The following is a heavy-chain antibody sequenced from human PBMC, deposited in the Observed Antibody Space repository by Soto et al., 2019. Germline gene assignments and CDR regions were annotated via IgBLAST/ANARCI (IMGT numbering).Heavy chain of an antibody. CDR3: ARVRGTSGFNWFDP. V-gene: IGHV1-58*02. Sequence: GASVKVSCKASGFTFTSSAMQWVRQARGQRLEWMGRIIVSSGSTSYAQKFQERVTMTRDTSTSTVYMELSSLRSEDTAVYYCARVRGTSGFNWFDPWGQGTLVTVSS. CDR2: IIVSSGST. D-gene: IGHD3-22*01. J-gene: IGHJ5*02. CDR1: GFTFTSSA.